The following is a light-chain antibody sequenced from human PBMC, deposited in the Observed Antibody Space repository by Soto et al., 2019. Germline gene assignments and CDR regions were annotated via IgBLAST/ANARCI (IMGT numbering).Light chain of an antibody. CDR2: GAS. V-gene: IGKV3-15*01. J-gene: IGKJ1*01. CDR1: QSVSSY. Sequence: DIVLTQSPATLSLSPGERATLSCRASQSVSSYLAWYQQTPGQAPRLLIYGASTRATGIPVRFSGSASGTEFTLTISSLQSEDFTVYYCQQYNKWPLTFGQGTKVDI. CDR3: QQYNKWPLT.